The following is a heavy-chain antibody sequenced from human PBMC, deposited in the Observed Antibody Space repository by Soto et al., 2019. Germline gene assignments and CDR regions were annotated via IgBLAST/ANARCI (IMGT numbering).Heavy chain of an antibody. J-gene: IGHJ4*02. CDR1: GGSISSSSYY. Sequence: PSETLSLTCTVSGGSISSSSYYWGWLRQPPGKGLEWIGSIYYSGSTYYNPSLKSRVTISVDTSKNQFSLKLSSVTAADTAVYYCARHERYLDWLFFDYWGQATLVTVSS. CDR3: ARHERYLDWLFFDY. CDR2: IYYSGST. V-gene: IGHV4-39*01. D-gene: IGHD3-9*01.